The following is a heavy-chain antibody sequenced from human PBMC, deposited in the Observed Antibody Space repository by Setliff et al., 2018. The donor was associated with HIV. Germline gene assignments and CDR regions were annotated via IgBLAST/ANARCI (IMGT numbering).Heavy chain of an antibody. Sequence: SETLSLTCAVSGYSISSGYYWGWIRQPPGKGLEWIGSIYHSGSTYYNPSLKSRVTISVDTFKNQFSLKLSSVTAADTAVYYCARQYNRQYGMDVWGQGTTVTVSS. CDR3: ARQYNRQYGMDV. J-gene: IGHJ6*02. CDR2: IYHSGST. CDR1: GYSISSGYY. V-gene: IGHV4-38-2*01. D-gene: IGHD1-20*01.